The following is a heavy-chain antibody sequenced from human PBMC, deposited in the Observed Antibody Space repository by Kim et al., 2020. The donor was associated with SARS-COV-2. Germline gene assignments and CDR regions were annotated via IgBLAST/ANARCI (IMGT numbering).Heavy chain of an antibody. J-gene: IGHJ4*02. CDR2: IRSKTYGGTS. CDR1: GFTFRDYA. CDR3: AREEDDYDDSPPHY. V-gene: IGHV3-49*04. D-gene: IGHD4-17*01. Sequence: GGSLRLSCTGSGFTFRDYAMTWVRQTPGKGLEWVGFIRSKTYGGTSEYAASVKGRFTISRDDFKNTAFLQLDSLKTEDTAVYYCAREEDDYDDSPPHYWGQGTLVTVSS.